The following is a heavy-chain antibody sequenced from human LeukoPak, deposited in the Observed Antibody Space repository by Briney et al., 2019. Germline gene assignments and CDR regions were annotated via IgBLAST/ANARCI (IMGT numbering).Heavy chain of an antibody. CDR2: IYYSGST. CDR3: ASPSGAVAGPVEDY. J-gene: IGHJ4*02. Sequence: SETLSLTCTVSGGSLSSSSYYWGWIRQPPGKGLEWIGSIYYSGSTYYNPSLKSRVTISVDTSTNQFSLKLSSVPAADPAVYYCASPSGAVAGPVEDYWGQGTLVTVSS. D-gene: IGHD6-19*01. CDR1: GGSLSSSSYY. V-gene: IGHV4-39*01.